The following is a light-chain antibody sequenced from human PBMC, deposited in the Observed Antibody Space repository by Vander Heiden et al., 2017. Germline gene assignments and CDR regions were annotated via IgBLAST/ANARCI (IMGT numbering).Light chain of an antibody. V-gene: IGLV2-8*01. CDR1: RSDVGGYSY. CDR2: EVT. CDR3: SSYGGSNNYV. Sequence: SPLTQPPSASGSPGQSVTVSCSGTRSDVGGYSYVSWYQQHPGKAPKLFIYEVTQRPSGVPDRFSGSKSGNTASLTVSGLQAEDEADYYCSSYGGSNNYVFGSGTKVTVL. J-gene: IGLJ1*01.